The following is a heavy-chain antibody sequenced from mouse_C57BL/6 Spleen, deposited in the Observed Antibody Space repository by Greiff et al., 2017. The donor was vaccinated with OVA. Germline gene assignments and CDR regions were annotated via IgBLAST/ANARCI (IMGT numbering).Heavy chain of an antibody. Sequence: EVKVEESGGGLVKPGGSLKLSCAASGFTFSSYAMSWVRQTPEKRLEWVATISDGGSYTYYPDNVKGRFTISRDNAKNNLYLQMSHLKSEDTAMYYCAREGTTVVAYYAMDYWGQGTSVTVSS. V-gene: IGHV5-4*01. J-gene: IGHJ4*01. CDR2: ISDGGSYT. D-gene: IGHD1-1*01. CDR3: AREGTTVVAYYAMDY. CDR1: GFTFSSYA.